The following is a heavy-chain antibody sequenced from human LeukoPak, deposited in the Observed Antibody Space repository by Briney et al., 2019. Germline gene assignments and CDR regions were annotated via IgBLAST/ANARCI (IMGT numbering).Heavy chain of an antibody. D-gene: IGHD5-18*01. V-gene: IGHV4-39*01. Sequence: SETLSLTCAVSGGSISSNNYYWGWIRQPPGKGLEWIGSIYYSGSTYYNPSLKSRVTISVDASKNQSSLKLSSVTAADTAVYYCRGYSNGFRLDDWGQGTLVTVSS. CDR2: IYYSGST. J-gene: IGHJ4*02. CDR3: RGYSNGFRLDD. CDR1: GGSISSNNYY.